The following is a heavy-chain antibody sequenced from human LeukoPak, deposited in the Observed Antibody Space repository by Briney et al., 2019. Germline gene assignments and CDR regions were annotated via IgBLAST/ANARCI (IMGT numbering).Heavy chain of an antibody. CDR3: AKEATTQYAAFDI. Sequence: GGSLRLSCAASGFTFSSYIMNWVRQAPGKGLEWVSSITSSNSIYYADSVKGRFTISRDNAKNSLYLQMNSLRAEDTAVYYCAKEATTQYAAFDIRGQGTMVTVSS. CDR1: GFTFSSYI. CDR2: ITSSNSI. V-gene: IGHV3-21*01. D-gene: IGHD1-14*01. J-gene: IGHJ3*02.